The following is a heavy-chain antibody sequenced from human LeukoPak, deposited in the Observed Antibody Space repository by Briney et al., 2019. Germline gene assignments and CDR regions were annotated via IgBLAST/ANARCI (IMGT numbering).Heavy chain of an antibody. V-gene: IGHV4-59*08. D-gene: IGHD6-19*01. CDR1: GGSISSYY. CDR2: VYYSGST. CDR3: ARHPGYSSGWYLVWYFDL. J-gene: IGHJ2*01. Sequence: PSETLSLTCTVSGGSISSYYWSWIRQPPGKGLEWIGYVYYSGSTNYNPSLKSRVTISVDTSKNQFSLKLSSVTAADTAVYYCARHPGYSSGWYLVWYFDLWGRGTLVTVSS.